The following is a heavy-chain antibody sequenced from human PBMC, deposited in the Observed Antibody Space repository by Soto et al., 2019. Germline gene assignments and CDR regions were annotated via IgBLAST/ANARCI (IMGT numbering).Heavy chain of an antibody. D-gene: IGHD4-17*01. Sequence: GESLKISCKGSGYSFTSYWIGWVRQMPGKGLEWMGLIYPGDSDTRYNPSLQGQVTISADKSINTAYLQWSSLKASDSAIYYCARGPDYAGYFDYWGQGTLVTVSS. V-gene: IGHV5-51*01. J-gene: IGHJ4*02. CDR2: IYPGDSDT. CDR3: ARGPDYAGYFDY. CDR1: GYSFTSYW.